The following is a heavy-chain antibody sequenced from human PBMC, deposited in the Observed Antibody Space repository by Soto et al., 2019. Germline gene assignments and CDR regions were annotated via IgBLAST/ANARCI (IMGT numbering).Heavy chain of an antibody. Sequence: QVQLQESGPGLVKPSQTLSLTCTVSGGSISSGGYYWSWIRQHPGKGLEWIGYIYYSGSTYYNPSLKSRVTISVDTSKNQFALKLSSVTAADTAVYYCARADSSTGWNWFDPWGQGTLVTVSS. CDR2: IYYSGST. V-gene: IGHV4-31*03. CDR3: ARADSSTGWNWFDP. D-gene: IGHD2-2*01. J-gene: IGHJ5*02. CDR1: GGSISSGGYY.